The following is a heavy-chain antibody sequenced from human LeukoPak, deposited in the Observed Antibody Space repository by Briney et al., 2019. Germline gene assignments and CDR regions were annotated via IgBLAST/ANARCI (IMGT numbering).Heavy chain of an antibody. D-gene: IGHD3-10*01. CDR2: INAGNGNT. V-gene: IGHV1-3*01. CDR3: ARDPQLGFGDPPFDP. CDR1: GYTFTRYD. Sequence: ASVKVSCTASGYTFTRYDINWVRQATGQGLEWMGWINAGNGNTKYSQKFQGRVTITRDTSASTAYMELSSLRSEDTAVYYCARDPQLGFGDPPFDPWGQGTLVTVSS. J-gene: IGHJ5*02.